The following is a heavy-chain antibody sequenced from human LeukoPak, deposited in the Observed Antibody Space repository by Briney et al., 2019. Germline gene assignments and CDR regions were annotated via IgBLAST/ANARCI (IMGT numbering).Heavy chain of an antibody. CDR2: IYYSGST. D-gene: IGHD2-2*01. J-gene: IGHJ4*02. V-gene: IGHV4-59*12. Sequence: SETLSLTCTVSGGSISGYYWSWIRLPPGKGLEWIGYIYYSGSTNYNPSLKSRVSISVDTSKNQFSLKLSSVTAADTAVYYCARRYCSSTSCYLDYWGQGTLVTVSS. CDR3: ARRYCSSTSCYLDY. CDR1: GGSISGYY.